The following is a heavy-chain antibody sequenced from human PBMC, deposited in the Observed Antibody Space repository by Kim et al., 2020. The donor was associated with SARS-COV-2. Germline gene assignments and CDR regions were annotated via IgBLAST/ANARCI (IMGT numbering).Heavy chain of an antibody. Sequence: GGSLRLSCAASGFSFNSYAMAWVRQAPGKGLECVSGITGGDTKYYADSVKGRFSIYRDNSKKTVYLDVNSLRVEDTAVYYCAKDKIGGDGYWYFDVWGRGTLVTVSS. CDR1: GFSFNSYA. J-gene: IGHJ2*01. D-gene: IGHD2-21*01. V-gene: IGHV3-23*01. CDR3: AKDKIGGDGYWYFDV. CDR2: ITGGDTK.